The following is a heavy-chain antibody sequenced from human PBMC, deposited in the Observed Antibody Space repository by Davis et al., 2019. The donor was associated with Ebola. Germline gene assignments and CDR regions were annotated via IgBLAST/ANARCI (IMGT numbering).Heavy chain of an antibody. CDR2: MSNGGSDK. J-gene: IGHJ4*02. CDR1: GFTFSSYA. CDR3: ARDLSHDY. Sequence: PGGSLRLSCAASGFTFSSYAMHWVRQAPGKGLEWVAVMSNGGSDKYYADSVKGRFTISRDNSKNTLYLQMNSLRAEDTSVYYCARDLSHDYWGQGTLVTVSS. V-gene: IGHV3-30-3*01.